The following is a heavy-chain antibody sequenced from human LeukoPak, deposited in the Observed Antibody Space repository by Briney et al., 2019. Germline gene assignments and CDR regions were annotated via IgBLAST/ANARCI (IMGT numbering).Heavy chain of an antibody. CDR3: ARIYYPYYYMDV. CDR2: IYTSGST. J-gene: IGHJ6*03. D-gene: IGHD3-10*01. V-gene: IGHV4-61*02. CDR1: GGSISSGSYY. Sequence: SETLSLTCTVSGGSISSGSYYWSWIRQPAGKGLEWIGRIYTSGSTNYNPSLKSRVTISVDTSKNQFSLKLSSVTAADTAVYFCARIYYPYYYMDVWGKGTTVTISS.